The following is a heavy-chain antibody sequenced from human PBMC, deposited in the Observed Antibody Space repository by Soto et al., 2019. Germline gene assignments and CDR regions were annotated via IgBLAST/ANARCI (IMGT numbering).Heavy chain of an antibody. CDR3: ARVPYSSSWYDNWFDP. D-gene: IGHD6-13*01. CDR2: IYYSGST. V-gene: IGHV4-59*01. CDR1: GGSISSYY. J-gene: IGHJ5*02. Sequence: XGTLSLTCTVSGGSISSYYWSWIRQPPGKGLEWIGYIYYSGSTNYNPSLKSRVTISVDTSKNQFSLKLSSVTAADTAVYYCARVPYSSSWYDNWFDPWGQGTLVTVSS.